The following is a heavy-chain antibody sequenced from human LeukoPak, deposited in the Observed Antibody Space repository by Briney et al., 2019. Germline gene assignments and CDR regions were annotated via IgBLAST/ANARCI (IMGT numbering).Heavy chain of an antibody. CDR1: GGSISSSSYY. J-gene: IGHJ4*02. CDR3: ATAPGRSCSGTSCRGVFDY. Sequence: SETLSLTCTVSGGSISSSSYYWGWIRRPPGKGLEWIGNIYYSGSTYYNPSLKSRVTISVDTSKNQFSLKLSSVTAADTAVYYCATAPGRSCSGTSCRGVFDYWGQGALVAVSS. CDR2: IYYSGST. V-gene: IGHV4-39*01. D-gene: IGHD2-2*01.